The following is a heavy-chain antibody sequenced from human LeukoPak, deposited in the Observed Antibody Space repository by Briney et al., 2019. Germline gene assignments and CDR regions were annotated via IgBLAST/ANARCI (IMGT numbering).Heavy chain of an antibody. CDR2: INYSGST. V-gene: IGHV4-59*01. J-gene: IGHJ5*02. D-gene: IGHD2-2*02. CDR1: GGSISSYY. Sequence: PSETLSLTCTVSGGSISSYYWSWIRQPPGRGLEWIGYINYSGSTNYNPSLKSRVTISVDTSKNQFSLKLSSVTAADTAVYYCARAAVVVPAAIVWFDPWGQGTLVTVSS. CDR3: ARAAVVVPAAIVWFDP.